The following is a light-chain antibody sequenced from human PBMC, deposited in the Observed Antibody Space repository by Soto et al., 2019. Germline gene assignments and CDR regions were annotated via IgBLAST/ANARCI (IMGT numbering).Light chain of an antibody. CDR1: QNINNY. CDR2: DAS. CDR3: QQYENLPT. J-gene: IGKJ5*01. Sequence: QMTQSPSVLSASGGDRFTNTCQASQNINNYLNWYQQKPGRAPXXLIYDASNLEAGVPSRFRGSGSGTDFTFTISRLKPEDIATYYCQQYENLPTFGQGTRLEIK. V-gene: IGKV1-33*01.